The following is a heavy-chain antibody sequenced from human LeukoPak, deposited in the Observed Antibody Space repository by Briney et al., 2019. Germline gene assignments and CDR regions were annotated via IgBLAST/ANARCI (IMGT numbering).Heavy chain of an antibody. V-gene: IGHV1-18*01. D-gene: IGHD1-1*01. CDR2: ISPYNGNT. CDR3: ARVQLGIDY. Sequence: ASVKVSCRTSGFTFTRYTISWLRQAPGQGLEWVGWISPYNGNTNYAQKVQGRVTMTTDTSTSSAYMELSSLRSEDTAVYYCARVQLGIDYWGQGTLVTVSS. J-gene: IGHJ4*02. CDR1: GFTFTRYT.